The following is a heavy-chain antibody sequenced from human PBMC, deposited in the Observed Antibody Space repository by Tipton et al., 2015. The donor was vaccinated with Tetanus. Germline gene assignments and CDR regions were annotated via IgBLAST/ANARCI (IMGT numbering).Heavy chain of an antibody. CDR3: ARRPSKYYYDSSGYSGECFQH. D-gene: IGHD3-22*01. CDR1: GYSFTSYW. Sequence: QLVQSGAEVKKPGESLRISCKGSGYSFTSYWISWVRQMPGKGLEWTGRNDPSDSYTNYSTSFQGHVTISADKSISTAYLQWSSLKASDTAMYYCARRPSKYYYDSSGYSGECFQHWGQGTLVTVSS. V-gene: IGHV5-10-1*01. CDR2: NDPSDSYT. J-gene: IGHJ1*01.